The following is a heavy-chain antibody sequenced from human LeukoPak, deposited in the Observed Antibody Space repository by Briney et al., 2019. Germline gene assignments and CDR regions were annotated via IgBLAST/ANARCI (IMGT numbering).Heavy chain of an antibody. D-gene: IGHD3-3*01. CDR1: GFTFSSYA. V-gene: IGHV3-23*01. J-gene: IGHJ4*02. CDR3: ARDSKDGITIFGVFPTARVGY. Sequence: PGGSLRLSCAASGFTFSSYAMSWVRQAPGKGLEWVSDISGSAGSTNYADSVKGRFTISRDNAKNSLYLQMNSLRAEDTAVYYCARDSKDGITIFGVFPTARVGYWGQGTLVTVSS. CDR2: ISGSAGST.